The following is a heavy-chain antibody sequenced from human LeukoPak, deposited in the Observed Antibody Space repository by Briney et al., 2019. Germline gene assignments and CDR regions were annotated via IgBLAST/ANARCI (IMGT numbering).Heavy chain of an antibody. CDR3: AKSGGYGLIDC. CDR2: IYHSGST. CDR1: GVSLSGSGHY. D-gene: IGHD1-26*01. J-gene: IGHJ4*02. Sequence: PSETLSLTCAVSGVSLSGSGHYWGWLRQPPGTGLEWIGNIYHSGSTYYNASLQSRVTISIDTSKNQFSLRLNSVTAADTAMYYCAKSGGYGLIDCWGQGTLVTVSS. V-gene: IGHV4-39*01.